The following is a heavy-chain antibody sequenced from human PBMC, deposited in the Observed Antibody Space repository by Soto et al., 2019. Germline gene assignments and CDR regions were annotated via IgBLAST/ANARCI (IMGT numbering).Heavy chain of an antibody. Sequence: GGSLRLSCAASGFTFSSYGMHWVRQAPGKGLEWVAVISYDGSNKYYADSVKGRFTISRDNSKNTLYLQMNSLRAEDTAVYYCAKGSYWYFDLWGRGTLVTVSS. J-gene: IGHJ2*01. V-gene: IGHV3-30*18. CDR1: GFTFSSYG. CDR2: ISYDGSNK. CDR3: AKGSYWYFDL.